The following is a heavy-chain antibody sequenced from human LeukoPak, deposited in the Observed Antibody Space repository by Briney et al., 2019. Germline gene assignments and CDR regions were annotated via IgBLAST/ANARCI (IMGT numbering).Heavy chain of an antibody. CDR1: GFTFSSYE. Sequence: LPGGSLRLSCAASGFTFSSYEMNWVRQAPGKGLEWVSYISSSGSTIYYADSVKGRFTISRDNAKNSLYLQMNSLRDEDTAVYYCAKGQYSFDSSSYYRWGQGTLVTVSS. CDR3: AKGQYSFDSSSYYR. D-gene: IGHD3-22*01. J-gene: IGHJ4*02. V-gene: IGHV3-48*03. CDR2: ISSSGSTI.